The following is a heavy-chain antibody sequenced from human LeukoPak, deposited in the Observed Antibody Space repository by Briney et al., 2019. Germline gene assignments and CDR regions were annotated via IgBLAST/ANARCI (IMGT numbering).Heavy chain of an antibody. D-gene: IGHD3-10*01. CDR1: GFTFSSYA. CDR3: AKVVVRGGARGTYYFDY. CDR2: ISGSGGST. Sequence: GGSLRLSCAASGFTFSSYAMSWGRQAPAKGLEWVSAISGSGGSTYYADSVRGRFTISRDNSKNTLYLQMNSLRAEDTAVYYCAKVVVRGGARGTYYFDYWGQGTLVTVSS. V-gene: IGHV3-23*01. J-gene: IGHJ4*02.